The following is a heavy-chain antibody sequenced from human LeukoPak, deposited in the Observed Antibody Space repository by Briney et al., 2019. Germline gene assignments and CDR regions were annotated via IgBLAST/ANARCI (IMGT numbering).Heavy chain of an antibody. CDR1: GGSFSGYY. CDR3: ARGLYNYDSSALDY. V-gene: IGHV4-34*01. Sequence: SETLSLTCAVYGGSFSGYYWSWLRQPPGKGLEWIGEINHSGSTNYNPSLKSRVTISVDTSKNQFSLKLSSVTAADTAVYYCARGLYNYDSSALDYWGQGTLVTVSS. J-gene: IGHJ4*02. D-gene: IGHD3-22*01. CDR2: INHSGST.